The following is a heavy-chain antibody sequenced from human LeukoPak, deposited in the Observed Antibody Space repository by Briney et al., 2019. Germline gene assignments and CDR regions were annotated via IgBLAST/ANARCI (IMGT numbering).Heavy chain of an antibody. Sequence: ASVKVSCKASGYTFTCYYMHWVRQAPGQGLEWMGWINPNSGGTNYAQKFQGRVTMTRDTPISTAYMELSRLRSDDTAVYYCARDETSSTSCFDYWGQGTRVTVSS. CDR3: ARDETSSTSCFDY. D-gene: IGHD2-2*01. V-gene: IGHV1-2*02. CDR1: GYTFTCYY. J-gene: IGHJ4*02. CDR2: INPNSGGT.